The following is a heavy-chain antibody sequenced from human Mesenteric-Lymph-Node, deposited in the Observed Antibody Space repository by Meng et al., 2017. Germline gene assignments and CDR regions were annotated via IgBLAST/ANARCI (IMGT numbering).Heavy chain of an antibody. D-gene: IGHD5-18*01. Sequence: GSLRLSCAVYGGSFSGYYWSWIRQPPGKGLEWIGEINHSGSTNYNPSLKSRVTISVDTSKNQFSLKLSSVTAADTAVYYCASSLISRGYSYGPTAPDAFDIWGQGTMVTVSS. CDR3: ASSLISRGYSYGPTAPDAFDI. J-gene: IGHJ3*02. CDR1: GGSFSGYY. V-gene: IGHV4-34*01. CDR2: INHSGST.